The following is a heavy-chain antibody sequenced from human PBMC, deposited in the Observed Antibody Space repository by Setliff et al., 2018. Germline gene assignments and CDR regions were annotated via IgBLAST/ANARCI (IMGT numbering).Heavy chain of an antibody. CDR1: GGSISSYY. Sequence: SETLSLTCTVSGGSISSYYWSWIRQPPGKGLEWIGYIYYSGSTNYNPSLKSRVSISVDTSNNQFSLKLNSVTAADTAVYYCARGYYFDYWGQGTVVTVSS. CDR2: IYYSGST. V-gene: IGHV4-59*01. CDR3: ARGYYFDY. J-gene: IGHJ4*02.